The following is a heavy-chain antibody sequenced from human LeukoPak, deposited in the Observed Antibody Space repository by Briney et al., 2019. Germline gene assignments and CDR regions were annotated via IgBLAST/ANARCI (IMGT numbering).Heavy chain of an antibody. CDR3: TREDHSNYNY. CDR2: IKQDGGET. J-gene: IGHJ4*02. V-gene: IGHV3-7*01. D-gene: IGHD4-11*01. CDR1: GFPFSSYW. Sequence: PGGSLRLSCAASGFPFSSYWMAWARQAPGEGLEWVASIKQDGGETFYVDSVKGRFTIFRDNAKNSLYLQMNSLRAEDTAVYYCTREDHSNYNYWGQGTLVTVSS.